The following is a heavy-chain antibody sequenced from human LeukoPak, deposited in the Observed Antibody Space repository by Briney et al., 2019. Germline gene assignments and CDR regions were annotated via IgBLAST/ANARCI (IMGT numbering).Heavy chain of an antibody. CDR1: GGSISSYY. J-gene: IGHJ6*03. CDR2: IYYSGST. Sequence: SETLSLTCTVSGGSISSYYWSWIRQPPGKGLEWIGYIYYSGSTNYNPSLKSRVTISVDTSKNQFSLKLSSVTAADTAVYYRARGNYDILTGYYSYYYYYMDVWGKGTTVTISS. CDR3: ARGNYDILTGYYSYYYYYMDV. D-gene: IGHD3-9*01. V-gene: IGHV4-59*01.